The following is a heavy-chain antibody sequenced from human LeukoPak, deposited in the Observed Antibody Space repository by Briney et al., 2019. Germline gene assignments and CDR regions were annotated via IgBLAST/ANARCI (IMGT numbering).Heavy chain of an antibody. D-gene: IGHD3-3*02. V-gene: IGHV3-23*03. J-gene: IGHJ2*01. CDR2: ILYSGSST. Sequence: PGGSLRLSCAASGFTFSNYAMTWVRQAPGKGLEWVSILYSGSSTYYADSVEGRFTISRDSSKNTLFLQMNDLRAEDTAVYYCARVGDHFHWYLDLWGRGTLVTVSS. CDR3: ARVGDHFHWYLDL. CDR1: GFTFSNYA.